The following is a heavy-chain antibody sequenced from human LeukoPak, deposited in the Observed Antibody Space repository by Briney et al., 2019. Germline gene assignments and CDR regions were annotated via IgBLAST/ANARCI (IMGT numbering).Heavy chain of an antibody. CDR2: MSPSGTT. CDR1: GDSVSSGNYY. V-gene: IGHV4-61*01. J-gene: IGHJ4*02. CDR3: ARGEYYFDY. Sequence: PSETLSLTCTVSGDSVSSGNYYLSWIRQPPGKGLDWITYMSPSGTTKYNPSLKSRVITSVDTSRTQFSLRLSSVTAADTAVYYCARGEYYFDYWGQGTLVTVSS. D-gene: IGHD2/OR15-2a*01.